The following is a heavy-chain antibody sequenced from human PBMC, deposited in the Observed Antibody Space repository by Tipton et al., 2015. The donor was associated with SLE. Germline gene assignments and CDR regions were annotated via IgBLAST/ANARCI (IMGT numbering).Heavy chain of an antibody. J-gene: IGHJ6*02. CDR3: AREVYSGSYYYYYGMDV. CDR2: ISAYNGNT. D-gene: IGHD3-10*01. V-gene: IGHV1-18*01. Sequence: QSGPEVKKPGASVKVSCKASGYTFTSYGISWVRQAPGQGLEWMGWISAYNGNTKYAQKLQGRVTMTTYTSTSTAYMELRSLRSDDTAVYYCAREVYSGSYYYYYGMDVWGQGTTVTVSS. CDR1: GYTFTSYG.